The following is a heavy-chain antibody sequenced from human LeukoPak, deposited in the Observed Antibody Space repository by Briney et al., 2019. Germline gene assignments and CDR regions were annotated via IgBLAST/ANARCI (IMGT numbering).Heavy chain of an antibody. V-gene: IGHV3-48*04. CDR1: GLTFSTSG. Sequence: GGSLRLSCTASGLTFSTSGFNWVRQAPGKGLEWVPYISSSGSTIYYADSVKGRFTISRDNAKNSLYLQMNSLRAEDTAVYYCASAQTYDYYDSSGYAFDIWGQGTMVTVSS. CDR2: ISSSGSTI. CDR3: ASAQTYDYYDSSGYAFDI. J-gene: IGHJ3*02. D-gene: IGHD3-22*01.